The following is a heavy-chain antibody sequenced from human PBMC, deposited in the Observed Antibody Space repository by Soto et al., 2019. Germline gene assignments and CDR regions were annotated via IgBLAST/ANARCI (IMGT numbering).Heavy chain of an antibody. D-gene: IGHD1-1*01. V-gene: IGHV3-33*01. CDR3: ARDVVGGTAFWGYLDY. CDR1: GFTFSGYG. Sequence: QVQLVESGGGVVQPGRSLRLSCVASGFTFSGYGMHWVRQAPGKGLEGVAIIRYDGSNIYYADSVRGGFAISRANSKNTLFLQMDSLGAEDTAVYYCARDVVGGTAFWGYLDYWGQGALVTVSS. J-gene: IGHJ4*02. CDR2: IRYDGSNI.